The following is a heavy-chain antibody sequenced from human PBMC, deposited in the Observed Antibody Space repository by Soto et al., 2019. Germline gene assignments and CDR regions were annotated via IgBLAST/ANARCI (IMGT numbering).Heavy chain of an antibody. CDR3: ASALEYSSSESFDY. J-gene: IGHJ4*02. D-gene: IGHD6-6*01. CDR2: ISSSSSYI. CDR1: GFTFSRYS. V-gene: IGHV3-21*01. Sequence: GSLRLSCAASGFTFSRYSMNCVRQAPGKGLEWVSYISSSSSYIYYADSVKGRFTISRDNAKNSLYLKMNGLRAEDTDVYYCASALEYSSSESFDYWGQGGLVTVSS.